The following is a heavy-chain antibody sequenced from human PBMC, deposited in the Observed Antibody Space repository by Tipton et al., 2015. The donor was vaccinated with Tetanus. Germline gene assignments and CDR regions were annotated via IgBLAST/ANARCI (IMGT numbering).Heavy chain of an antibody. CDR1: GGLLSTGGYS. D-gene: IGHD3-3*01. CDR3: ARIHDFLSGHFDF. Sequence: TLSLTCAVSGGLLSTGGYSWGWIRQPPGQGLEWIGYIYHTGSTYYNPSLRGRVTISTVGSKNHVSLRLTSVTAADTGVYYCARIHDFLSGHFDFWGQGTLVAVSS. V-gene: IGHV4-30-2*01. J-gene: IGHJ4*02. CDR2: IYHTGST.